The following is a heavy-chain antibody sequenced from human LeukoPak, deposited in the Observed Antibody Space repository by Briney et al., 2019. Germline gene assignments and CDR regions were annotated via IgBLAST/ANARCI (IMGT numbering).Heavy chain of an antibody. J-gene: IGHJ4*02. Sequence: VKVSCKASGGTFSSYTISWVRQAPGQGLEWMGRIIPILGIANYAQKFQGRVTITADKSTSTAYMELSSLRSEDTAVYYCARDTQDYYDSSGYPVLWGQGTLVTVSS. V-gene: IGHV1-69*04. CDR3: ARDTQDYYDSSGYPVL. CDR1: GGTFSSYT. D-gene: IGHD3-22*01. CDR2: IIPILGIA.